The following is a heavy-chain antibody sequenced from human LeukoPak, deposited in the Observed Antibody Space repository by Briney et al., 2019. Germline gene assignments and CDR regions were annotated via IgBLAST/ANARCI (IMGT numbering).Heavy chain of an antibody. J-gene: IGHJ4*02. D-gene: IGHD3-9*01. Sequence: PGGSLLLSCAASGFTFSSYAMSGGRQVPGKGLEWVSTVSGSGGGTYYAASVKDRFTISRDNSKNTLYLQMNSLRADDTAVYYCAKCARVDWLPIDYWGQGTLVTVSS. CDR1: GFTFSSYA. CDR3: AKCARVDWLPIDY. CDR2: VSGSGGGT. V-gene: IGHV3-23*01.